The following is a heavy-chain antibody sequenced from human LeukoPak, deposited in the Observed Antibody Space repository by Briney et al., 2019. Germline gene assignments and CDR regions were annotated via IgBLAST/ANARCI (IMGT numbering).Heavy chain of an antibody. CDR3: ASQNPAAVAFDI. D-gene: IGHD2-15*01. CDR1: GGTFSSYA. CDR2: ITPIFGTA. Sequence: WASVKVSCKASGGTFSSYAISWVRQAPGQGLEWMGGITPIFGTANYAQKFQGRVTITADESTSTAYMELSSLRSEDTAVYYCASQNPAAVAFDIWGQGTMVTVSS. V-gene: IGHV1-69*01. J-gene: IGHJ3*02.